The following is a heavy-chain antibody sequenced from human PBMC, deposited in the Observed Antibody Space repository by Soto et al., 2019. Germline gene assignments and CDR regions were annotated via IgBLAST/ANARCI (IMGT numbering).Heavy chain of an antibody. CDR2: IYYSGST. CDR1: GGSISSYY. CDR3: ARLLPAAGYHYYYYMDV. V-gene: IGHV4-59*01. J-gene: IGHJ6*03. Sequence: SETLSLTCTVSGGSISSYYWSWIRQPPGKGLEWIGYIYYSGSTNYNPSLKSRVTISVDTSKNQFSLRLSSVTAADTAVYYCARLLPAAGYHYYYYMDVWGKGTTVTVSS. D-gene: IGHD2-2*01.